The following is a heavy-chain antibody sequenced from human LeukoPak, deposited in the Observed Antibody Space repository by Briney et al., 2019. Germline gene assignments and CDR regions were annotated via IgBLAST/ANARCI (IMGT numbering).Heavy chain of an antibody. V-gene: IGHV3-23*01. D-gene: IGHD4-17*01. CDR2: ISGSGGST. Sequence: GGSLRLSCAGSGFTFNNYWMTWVRRAPGKGLEWVSAISGSGGSTYYADSVKGRFTISRDNSKNTLYLQMDSLRAEDTAVYYCAKDRKDYGNFDYWGQGTLVTVSS. CDR3: AKDRKDYGNFDY. J-gene: IGHJ4*02. CDR1: GFTFNNYW.